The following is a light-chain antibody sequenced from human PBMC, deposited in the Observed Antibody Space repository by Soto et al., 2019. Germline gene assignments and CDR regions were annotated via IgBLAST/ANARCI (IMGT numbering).Light chain of an antibody. J-gene: IGKJ1*01. Sequence: IQLTQSPSSLSASVGGRVTITCQASQGISSYLAWYQQKPGKAPKLLIYAASTLQSGVPSRFSGSGSGTDFTLTISSLQPEDFATYYCQQLNSYPPWTFGQGTKVDIK. V-gene: IGKV1-9*01. CDR3: QQLNSYPPWT. CDR1: QGISSY. CDR2: AAS.